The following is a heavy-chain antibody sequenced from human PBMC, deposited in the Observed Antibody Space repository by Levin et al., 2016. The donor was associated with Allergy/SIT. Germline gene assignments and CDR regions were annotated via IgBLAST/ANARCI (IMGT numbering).Heavy chain of an antibody. CDR1: GGTFSSYA. J-gene: IGHJ6*02. V-gene: IGHV1-69*10. CDR3: ASYGDYAMGDYYYGMDV. CDR2: IIPILGIA. D-gene: IGHD4-17*01. Sequence: SVKVSCKASGGTFSSYAISWVRQAPGQGLEWMGGIIPILGIANYAQKFQGRVTITADKSTSTAYMELSSLRSEDTAVYYCASYGDYAMGDYYYGMDVWGQGTTVTVSS.